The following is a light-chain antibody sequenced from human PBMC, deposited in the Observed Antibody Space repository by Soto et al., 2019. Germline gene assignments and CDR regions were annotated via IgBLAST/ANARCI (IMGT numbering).Light chain of an antibody. CDR1: QSLVHSDGNTY. Sequence: DLVLTQTPLSSPVTLGQPASISCRSSQSLVHSDGNTYLSWFHQRPGQPPRLLIDKVSNRFSGVPDRFSGSRAGTDFTLKINRVEAEDVGIYFCMQATQYRPYTFGQGTKLEIK. V-gene: IGKV2-24*01. CDR2: KVS. CDR3: MQATQYRPYT. J-gene: IGKJ2*01.